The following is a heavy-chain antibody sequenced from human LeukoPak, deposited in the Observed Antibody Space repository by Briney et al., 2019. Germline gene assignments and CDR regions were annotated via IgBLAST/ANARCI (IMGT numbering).Heavy chain of an antibody. D-gene: IGHD3-3*01. CDR3: ARLFFVIDT. CDR2: VHYSGST. V-gene: IGHV4-39*01. CDR1: GASISNSAYY. J-gene: IGHJ5*02. Sequence: KPSETLSLSCTVSGASISNSAYYWLWIRQPPGEGLECIGTVHYSGSTFYNPSLKSRVNISVDTSKNQISLQLSSVTAADTAVYYCARLFFVIDTWGQGTLVTVSS.